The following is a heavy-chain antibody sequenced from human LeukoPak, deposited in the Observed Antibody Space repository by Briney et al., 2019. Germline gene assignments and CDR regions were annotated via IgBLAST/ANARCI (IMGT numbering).Heavy chain of an antibody. CDR2: INPNSGGT. D-gene: IGHD6-6*01. Sequence: ASVTVSCKASGYTFTGYYMHWVRQAPGQGLEWMGWINPNSGGTNYAQKFQGRVTMTRDTSISTAYMELSRLRSDDTAVYYCARDPLQLLYYFDYWGQGTLVTVSS. CDR1: GYTFTGYY. J-gene: IGHJ4*02. CDR3: ARDPLQLLYYFDY. V-gene: IGHV1-2*02.